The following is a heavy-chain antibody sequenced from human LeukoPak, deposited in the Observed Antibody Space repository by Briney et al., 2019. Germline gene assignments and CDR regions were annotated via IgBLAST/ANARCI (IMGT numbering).Heavy chain of an antibody. CDR2: INWNGGST. D-gene: IGHD6-19*01. V-gene: IGHV3-20*04. J-gene: IGHJ4*02. Sequence: GGSLRLSCAASGFTFDDYGMSWVRQAPGKGLEWVSGINWNGGSTGYADSVTGRFTISRDNSKNTVYLQMNSLRVDDTAVYYCANSKVADFHYWGQGTRVTVSS. CDR1: GFTFDDYG. CDR3: ANSKVADFHY.